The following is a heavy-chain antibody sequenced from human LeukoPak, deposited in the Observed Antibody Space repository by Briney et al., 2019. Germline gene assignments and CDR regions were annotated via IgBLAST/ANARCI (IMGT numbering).Heavy chain of an antibody. D-gene: IGHD6-19*01. Sequence: SETLSLTCTVSGGSINGYYWSWIRQPPGKGLEWIGYTYYDGSANYNPFLQSRVTISVDTSMNQFSLRLSSVIAADTAVYYCARAGLKWLGGSDYWGQGTLVTVSS. CDR2: TYYDGSA. J-gene: IGHJ4*02. CDR3: ARAGLKWLGGSDY. CDR1: GGSINGYY. V-gene: IGHV4-59*01.